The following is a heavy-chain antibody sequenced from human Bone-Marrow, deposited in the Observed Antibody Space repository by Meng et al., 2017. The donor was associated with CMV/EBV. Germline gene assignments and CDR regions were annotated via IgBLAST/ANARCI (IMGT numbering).Heavy chain of an antibody. J-gene: IGHJ6*02. CDR1: GFTFSSYA. Sequence: GESLKISCAASGFTFSSYAMSWVRQAPGKGLEWVSVIYSDGSSTYYADSVKGRFTISRDNSKSTLYLQMNSLRAEDTAVYFCAKARSSSWMDYSMDVWGQGTTVTVSS. CDR3: AKARSSSWMDYSMDV. V-gene: IGHV3-23*03. D-gene: IGHD6-6*01. CDR2: IYSDGSST.